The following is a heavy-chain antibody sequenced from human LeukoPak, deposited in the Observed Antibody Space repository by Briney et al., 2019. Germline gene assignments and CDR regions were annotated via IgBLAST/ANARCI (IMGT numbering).Heavy chain of an antibody. V-gene: IGHV3-7*04. Sequence: GGSLRLSCVASGFPSSSYWMTWVRQAPGKGLEWVANIKQDGSKKSYVGSVKGRFTISRDNAKNSLYLQMNSLRAEDTAIYYCTRVGYIDEGIDYWGQGTLVTVSS. CDR2: IKQDGSKK. D-gene: IGHD5-24*01. CDR3: TRVGYIDEGIDY. J-gene: IGHJ4*02. CDR1: GFPSSSYW.